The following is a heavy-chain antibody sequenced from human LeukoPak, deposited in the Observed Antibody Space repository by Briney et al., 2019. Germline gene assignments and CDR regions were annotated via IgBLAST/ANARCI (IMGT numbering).Heavy chain of an antibody. CDR3: ARGGFGSRSHFDY. J-gene: IGHJ4*02. D-gene: IGHD3-10*01. CDR2: MNPNSGDT. CDR1: GYTFTSYD. V-gene: IGHV1-8*01. Sequence: GASVKVSCKASGYTFTSYDINWVLQATGQGLEWMGWMNPNSGDTGYVQKFQGRVTMTRSTSISTAYMELSSLRSEDTAIYYCARGGFGSRSHFDYWGQGTLVTVSS.